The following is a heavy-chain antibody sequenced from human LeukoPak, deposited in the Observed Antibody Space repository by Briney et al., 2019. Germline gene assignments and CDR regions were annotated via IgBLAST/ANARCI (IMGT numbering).Heavy chain of an antibody. CDR2: ISYDGSNK. CDR1: GFTFSSYA. Sequence: PGRSLRLSCAASGFTFSSYAMHWDRQAPGKGLEWVAVISYDGSNKYYADSVKGRFTISRDNSKNTLYLQMNSLRAEDTAVYYCARVGDYGSGSIYFDYWGQGTLVTASS. D-gene: IGHD3-10*01. CDR3: ARVGDYGSGSIYFDY. V-gene: IGHV3-30-3*01. J-gene: IGHJ4*02.